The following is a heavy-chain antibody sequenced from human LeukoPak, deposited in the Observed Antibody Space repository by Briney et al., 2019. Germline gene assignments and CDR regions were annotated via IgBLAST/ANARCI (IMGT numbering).Heavy chain of an antibody. CDR1: KSTFIGGYY. V-gene: IGHV1-2*02. J-gene: IGHJ4*02. Sequence: ASVKVSCKASKSTFIGGYYLHWVRQAPGQGPEYMGCVNAYSGATSYSQKFQGRVTMTRDTSISTAYMELSGLVSDDTAVYYCAREEAVTGIKRFDYWGQGALVTVSS. D-gene: IGHD6-19*01. CDR2: VNAYSGAT. CDR3: AREEAVTGIKRFDY.